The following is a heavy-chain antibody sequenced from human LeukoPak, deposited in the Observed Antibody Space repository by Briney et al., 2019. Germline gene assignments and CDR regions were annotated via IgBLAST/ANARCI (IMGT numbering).Heavy chain of an antibody. CDR3: VRDRDWNLDY. Sequence: AAVKVSCKASGYTFINYGISWVRQPPGPGREWVGWVSTETGNTNYEQTFQGRVTMTTDTSTSTAYMELRRLTSDETAVYYCVRDRDWNLDYWGQGTLVTVSS. V-gene: IGHV1-18*01. CDR1: GYTFINYG. D-gene: IGHD1-1*01. J-gene: IGHJ4*02. CDR2: VSTETGNT.